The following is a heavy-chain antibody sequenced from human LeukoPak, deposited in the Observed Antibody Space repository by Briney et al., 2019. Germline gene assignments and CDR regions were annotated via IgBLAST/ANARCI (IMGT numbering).Heavy chain of an antibody. J-gene: IGHJ4*02. CDR1: GGSISSHY. D-gene: IGHD5-12*01. Sequence: SETLSLTCTVSGGSISSHYWSWIRQPPGEGLEWIGYIYYSGSTNYNPSLKSRVTISVDTSKNQFSLKLSSVTAADTAVYYCARGPSFSGYVNYWGQGTLVTVSS. CDR3: ARGPSFSGYVNY. CDR2: IYYSGST. V-gene: IGHV4-59*11.